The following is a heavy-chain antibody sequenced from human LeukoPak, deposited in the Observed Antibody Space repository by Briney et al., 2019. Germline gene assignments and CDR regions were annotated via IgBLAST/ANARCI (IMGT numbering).Heavy chain of an antibody. V-gene: IGHV4-34*01. CDR3: ARVFFSRRYYGSGSYLIWFDP. D-gene: IGHD3-10*01. J-gene: IGHJ5*02. Sequence: SESLSLTCAVYGGSFSGYYWSWIRQPPGKGLEWIGEINHSGSTNYNPSLKSRVTISVDTSKNQFSLKLSSVTAADTAVYYCARVFFSRRYYGSGSYLIWFDPWGQGTLVTVSS. CDR1: GGSFSGYY. CDR2: INHSGST.